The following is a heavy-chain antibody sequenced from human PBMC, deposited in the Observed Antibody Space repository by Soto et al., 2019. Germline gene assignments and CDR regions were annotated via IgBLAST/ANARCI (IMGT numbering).Heavy chain of an antibody. CDR3: ARSRYYDSSGYRALDAFDI. J-gene: IGHJ3*02. CDR2: INHSGST. D-gene: IGHD3-22*01. Sequence: QVHLQQWGAGLLKPSETLSLTCAVFGGSFSGYYWNWIRQPPGKGLEWIGEINHSGSTNYYWSLXSRVPISVGTXXNXFXXKLNSVTAADTAVYYCARSRYYDSSGYRALDAFDIWGQGTMVTVSS. CDR1: GGSFSGYY. V-gene: IGHV4-34*01.